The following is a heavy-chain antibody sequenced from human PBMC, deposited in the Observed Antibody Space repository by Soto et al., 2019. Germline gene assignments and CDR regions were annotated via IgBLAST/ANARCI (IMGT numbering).Heavy chain of an antibody. CDR3: AREGEDTATRSWFDP. V-gene: IGHV4-34*01. CDR2: INHSGST. D-gene: IGHD5-18*01. CDR1: GGSFSGYY. Sequence: SETLSLTCAVYGGSFSGYYWSWIRQPPGKGLEWIGEINHSGSTNYNPSRKSRVTISVDTSKNQFSLKLSSVTAADTAVYYCAREGEDTATRSWFDPWGQGTLVTVSS. J-gene: IGHJ5*02.